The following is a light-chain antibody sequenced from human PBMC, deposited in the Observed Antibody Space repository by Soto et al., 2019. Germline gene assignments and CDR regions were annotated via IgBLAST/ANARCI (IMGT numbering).Light chain of an antibody. CDR1: QCISSY. V-gene: IGKV1-9*01. J-gene: IGKJ5*01. Sequence: DIQMTQSPSSLSASVGDRVTITCRASQCISSYLAWYQQKPGKAPNLLMYTASNLQSGVPSRFSGSGSGTDFTLTISRLEPEDFAVYYCQQYGGTPPITFGQGTRLEIK. CDR3: QQYGGTPPIT. CDR2: TAS.